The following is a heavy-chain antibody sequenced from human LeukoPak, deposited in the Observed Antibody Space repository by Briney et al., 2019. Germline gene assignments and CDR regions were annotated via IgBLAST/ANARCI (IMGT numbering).Heavy chain of an antibody. CDR1: GYTFTGYY. Sequence: ASVKVSCKASGYTFTGYYMHWVRQATGQGLEWMGWMNPNSGNTGYAQKFQGRVTMTRNTSISTAYMELSSLRSEDTAVYYCASTPTVTTGDYWGQGTLVTVSS. CDR2: MNPNSGNT. CDR3: ASTPTVTTGDY. J-gene: IGHJ4*02. D-gene: IGHD4-17*01. V-gene: IGHV1-8*02.